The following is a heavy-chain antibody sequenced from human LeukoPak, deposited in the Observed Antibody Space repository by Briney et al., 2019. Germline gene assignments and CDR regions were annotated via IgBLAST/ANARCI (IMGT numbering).Heavy chain of an antibody. CDR1: GGTFSSYA. D-gene: IGHD2-2*02. Sequence: SVKVSCKASGGTFSSYAISWVRQAPGQGLEWMGGIIPIFGTANYAQKFQGRVTITADESTSTAYMELSSLRSEDTAVYYCARDRQVVPAAINSDWFDPCGEGSLVTVSS. CDR2: IIPIFGTA. V-gene: IGHV1-69*13. J-gene: IGHJ5*02. CDR3: ARDRQVVPAAINSDWFDP.